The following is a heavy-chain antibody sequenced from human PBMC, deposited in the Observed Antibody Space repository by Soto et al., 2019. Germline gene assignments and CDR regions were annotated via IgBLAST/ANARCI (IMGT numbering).Heavy chain of an antibody. J-gene: IGHJ6*02. D-gene: IGHD3-3*01. CDR3: ARGRKNYDFWSGRTFYYYYYYGMDV. V-gene: IGHV1-69*13. Sequence: SVKGSCKASGGTFSSYAISWVRQAPGQGLEWMGGIIPIFGTANYAQKFQGRVTITADESTSTAYMELSSLRSEDTAVYYCARGRKNYDFWSGRTFYYYYYYGMDVWGQGTTVTVSS. CDR1: GGTFSSYA. CDR2: IIPIFGTA.